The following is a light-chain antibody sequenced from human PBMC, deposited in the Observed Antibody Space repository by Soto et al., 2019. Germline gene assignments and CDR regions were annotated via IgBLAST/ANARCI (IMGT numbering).Light chain of an antibody. CDR2: DTS. Sequence: DIVWTQSPGTLSLSPGERATLSCRASQSVSSSYLAWYQQNPGPAPRLLIYDTSSRATGIPGRFSGSGSGTDFTLAISRLEPEDFAVYYCQQCGSSPSFGQGTKVELK. V-gene: IGKV3-20*01. J-gene: IGKJ1*01. CDR1: QSVSSSY. CDR3: QQCGSSPS.